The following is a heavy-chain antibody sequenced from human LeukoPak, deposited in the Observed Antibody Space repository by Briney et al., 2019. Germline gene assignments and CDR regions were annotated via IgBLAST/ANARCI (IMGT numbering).Heavy chain of an antibody. CDR1: GFTFSSYG. CDR3: AKGDGMDV. V-gene: IGHV3-30*18. J-gene: IGHJ6*02. Sequence: GGSLRLSCAASGFTFSSYGMHWVRQAPGKGLEWVAVISYDGSNKYYADSVKGRFTISRDNSKNTLYLQMNSLRAEDTAVYYCAKGDGMDVWGQGTTVTVSS. CDR2: ISYDGSNK.